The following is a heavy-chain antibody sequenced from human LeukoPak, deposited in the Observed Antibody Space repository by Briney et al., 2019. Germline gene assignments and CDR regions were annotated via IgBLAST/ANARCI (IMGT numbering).Heavy chain of an antibody. CDR2: INHSGST. D-gene: IGHD3-10*01. CDR3: ARGSNYYYGSGSFYM. V-gene: IGHV4-34*01. CDR1: GGSFSGYY. J-gene: IGHJ4*02. Sequence: SETLSLTCAVYGGSFSGYYWSWIRQPPGKGLEWIGEINHSGSTNYNPSLKSRVTISLDTSKNQFSLRLSSVTAADTAVYYCARGSNYYYGSGSFYMWGQGTLVTVSS.